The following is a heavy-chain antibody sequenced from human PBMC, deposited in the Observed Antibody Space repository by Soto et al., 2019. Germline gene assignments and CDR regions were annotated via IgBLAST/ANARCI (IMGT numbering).Heavy chain of an antibody. CDR2: IFHSGST. J-gene: IGHJ6*02. CDR1: GGSINSGDYY. D-gene: IGHD3-10*01. Sequence: SETLSLTCTVSGGSINSGDYYWTWVRQPPGKGLEWVGNIFHSGSTYYTPSLQSRVTISLDTSKNHFSLKLSSVSPADTAVYYCARVRCYGSGTYYNFYSGMDVWGQGTTVTVSS. CDR3: ARVRCYGSGTYYNFYSGMDV. V-gene: IGHV4-30-4*01.